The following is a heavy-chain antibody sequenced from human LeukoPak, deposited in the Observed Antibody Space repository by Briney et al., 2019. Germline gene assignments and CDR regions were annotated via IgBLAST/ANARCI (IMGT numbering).Heavy chain of an antibody. CDR2: IYYSGST. CDR1: GGSISSYY. Sequence: SETLSLTCTVSGGSISSYYWSWIRQPPGKGLEWIGYIYYSGSTNYNPSLKSRVTISVDTSKNQFSLKLSSVTAADTAVYYCATALLRDIVVVPADLHATLDRDVYYMDVWGKGTTVTVSS. J-gene: IGHJ6*03. D-gene: IGHD2-2*01. V-gene: IGHV4-59*01. CDR3: ATALLRDIVVVPADLHATLDRDVYYMDV.